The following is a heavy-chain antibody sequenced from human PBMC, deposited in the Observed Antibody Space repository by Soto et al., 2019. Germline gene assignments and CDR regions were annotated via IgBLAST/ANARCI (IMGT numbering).Heavy chain of an antibody. CDR1: GGSISSYY. CDR3: ARESIVEYPLPDYYYYYMDV. CDR2: IYYSGST. D-gene: IGHD3-10*01. V-gene: IGHV4-59*01. Sequence: SETLSLTCTVSGGSISSYYWSWIRQPPGKGLEWIGYIYYSGSTNYNPSLKSRVTISVDTSKNQFSLKLSSVTAADTAVYYCARESIVEYPLPDYYYYYMDVWGKGTKVTVSS. J-gene: IGHJ6*03.